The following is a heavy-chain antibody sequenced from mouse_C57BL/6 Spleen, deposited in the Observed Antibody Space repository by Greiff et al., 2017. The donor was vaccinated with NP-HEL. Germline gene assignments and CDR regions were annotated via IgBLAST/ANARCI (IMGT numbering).Heavy chain of an antibody. V-gene: IGHV1-26*01. D-gene: IGHD1-1*01. CDR1: GYTFTDYY. J-gene: IGHJ1*03. CDR3: ARYVITTVVARGWYFDV. CDR2: INPNNGGT. Sequence: EVQLQQSGPELVKPGASVKISCKASGYTFTDYYMNWVKQRHGKSLEWIGDINPNNGGTSYNQKFKGKATLTVDKSSSTAYMELRSLTSEDSAVYYCARYVITTVVARGWYFDVWGTGTTVTVSS.